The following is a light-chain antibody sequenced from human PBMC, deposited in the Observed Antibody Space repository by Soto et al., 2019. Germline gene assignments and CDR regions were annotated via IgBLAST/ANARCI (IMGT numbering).Light chain of an antibody. Sequence: EIVLTQSPATLSLSPGERATLSCWASQSVSNYFVWYQQKPGQAPRLLIYDASKRATGIPARFSGSGSGTDFTLTINSLQSEDFAVYYCQRYNNWPLTFGGGTKVDIK. CDR1: QSVSNY. J-gene: IGKJ4*01. CDR2: DAS. V-gene: IGKV3-11*01. CDR3: QRYNNWPLT.